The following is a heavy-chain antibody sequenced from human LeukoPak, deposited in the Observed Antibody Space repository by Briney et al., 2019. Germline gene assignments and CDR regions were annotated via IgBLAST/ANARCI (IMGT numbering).Heavy chain of an antibody. D-gene: IGHD4-17*01. CDR1: GFTFNSYA. J-gene: IGHJ4*02. CDR2: ISYDGTHK. Sequence: GGSLRLSCAASGFTFNSYAMHWVRQAPGKGLEWVAFISYDGTHKYYADSVKGRFTVSRDNSKNTLYLQMNSLRAEDTALYYCARARSTVTTTGGGFDYWGQGTLVTVSS. V-gene: IGHV3-30*04. CDR3: ARARSTVTTTGGGFDY.